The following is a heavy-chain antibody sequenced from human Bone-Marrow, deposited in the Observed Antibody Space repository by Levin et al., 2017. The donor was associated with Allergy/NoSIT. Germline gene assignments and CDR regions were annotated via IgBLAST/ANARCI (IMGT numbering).Heavy chain of an antibody. CDR3: VRDYVWGSTEGDV. V-gene: IGHV3-7*01. J-gene: IGHJ3*01. D-gene: IGHD3-16*01. CDR2: INEDGSKT. CDR1: GFTFRNHW. Sequence: PGESLKISCAASGFTFRNHWMTWMRQSPGKGLEWLANINEDGSKTYYLDSVRGRFTISRDNARNSLNLQMTSLRPEDTALYYCVRDYVWGSTEGDVWGQGTMVTVS.